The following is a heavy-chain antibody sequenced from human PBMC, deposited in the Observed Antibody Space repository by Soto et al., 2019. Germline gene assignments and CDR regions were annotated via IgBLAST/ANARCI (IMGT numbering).Heavy chain of an antibody. CDR1: GGSISSYY. D-gene: IGHD3-10*01. CDR3: ASSASYYGSGSTYWDFDL. J-gene: IGHJ2*01. CDR2: IYYSGST. Sequence: QVQLQESGPGLVKPSETLSLTCTVSGGSISSYYWSWIRQPPGKGLEWIGYIYYSGSTNYNPSLKSRVTMSVDTSKKQVSLKLSSVTAADTAVYYCASSASYYGSGSTYWDFDLWGRGTLVTVSS. V-gene: IGHV4-59*08.